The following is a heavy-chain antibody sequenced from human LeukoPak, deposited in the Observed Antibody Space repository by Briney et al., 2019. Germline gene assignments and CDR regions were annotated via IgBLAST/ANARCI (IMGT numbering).Heavy chain of an antibody. J-gene: IGHJ4*02. Sequence: SETLSLTCGVSGGSVINTNWWTWVRQPPGKGLEWIGEVHLDGRTNYNPSLESRVTISVDTSKNQFSLNLSSVTAADTAVYYCARDLLSTAGYFDYWGQGTLVTVSS. CDR2: VHLDGRT. V-gene: IGHV4-4*02. CDR3: ARDLLSTAGYFDY. CDR1: GGSVINTNW. D-gene: IGHD6-19*01.